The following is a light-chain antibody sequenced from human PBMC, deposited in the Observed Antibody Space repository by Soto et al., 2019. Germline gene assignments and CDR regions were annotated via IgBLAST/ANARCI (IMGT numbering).Light chain of an antibody. V-gene: IGLV2-18*02. Sequence: QSALTQPPSVSGSPGQSVTISCSETNGDIGSYNRVSWYQQPPGTAPKLIIYEVSHRPSGVPARFSGSKSANAASLTISGLQAEDEADYYCSSYTTSSTLVFGGGTKLTVL. CDR1: NGDIGSYNR. CDR3: SSYTTSSTLV. J-gene: IGLJ3*02. CDR2: EVS.